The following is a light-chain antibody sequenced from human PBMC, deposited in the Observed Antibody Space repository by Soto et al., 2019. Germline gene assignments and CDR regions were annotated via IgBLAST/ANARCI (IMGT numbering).Light chain of an antibody. CDR2: DDS. V-gene: IGLV3-21*02. Sequence: SYELTQPPSVSVAPGQTARITCGGNNIGSKSVHWYQQKPGQAPVLVVDDDSDRPSGIPERFSGSNSGNTATLTISRVDAGDEADYFCHVWDSSSENVFGTATKVTVL. CDR1: NIGSKS. J-gene: IGLJ1*01. CDR3: HVWDSSSENV.